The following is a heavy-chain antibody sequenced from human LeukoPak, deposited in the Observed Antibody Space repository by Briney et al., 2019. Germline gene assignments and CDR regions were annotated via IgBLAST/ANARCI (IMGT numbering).Heavy chain of an antibody. D-gene: IGHD2-21*02. V-gene: IGHV3-30-3*01. Sequence: GGSLRLSCAASGFTFSSYAMHWVRQAPGKGLEWVAVISYDGSNKYYADSVKGRFTISRDNSKNTLYLQMNSLRAEDTATYYCTRDFGSNVVVTAIVDWGQGTLVTVSS. CDR2: ISYDGSNK. J-gene: IGHJ4*02. CDR1: GFTFSSYA. CDR3: TRDFGSNVVVTAIVD.